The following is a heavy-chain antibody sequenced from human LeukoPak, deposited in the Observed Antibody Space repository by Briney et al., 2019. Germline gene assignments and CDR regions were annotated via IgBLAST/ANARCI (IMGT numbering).Heavy chain of an antibody. J-gene: IGHJ5*02. CDR1: GGTFSSYA. V-gene: IGHV1-69*06. CDR2: IIPIFGTA. CDR3: ARVVVAAIGSWFDP. Sequence: ASVKVSCKASGGTFSSYAISWVRQAPGQGLEWMGGIIPIFGTANYAQKFQGRVTITADKSTSTAYMELSSLRSEDTAVYYCARVVVAAIGSWFDPWAREPWSPSPQ. D-gene: IGHD2-15*01.